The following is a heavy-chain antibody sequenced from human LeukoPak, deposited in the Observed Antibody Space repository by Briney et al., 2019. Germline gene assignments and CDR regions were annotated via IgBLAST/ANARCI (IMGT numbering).Heavy chain of an antibody. J-gene: IGHJ3*02. V-gene: IGHV1-2*06. CDR2: INPNSGGT. Sequence: ASVKVSCKASGYTFTGYYMHWVRQAPGQGLEWMGRINPNSGGTNYAQKFQGRVTMTRDTSISTAYMELSRLRSDDTAVYYCARALMKYYDILTGPAFDIWGQGTMVTASS. D-gene: IGHD3-9*01. CDR3: ARALMKYYDILTGPAFDI. CDR1: GYTFTGYY.